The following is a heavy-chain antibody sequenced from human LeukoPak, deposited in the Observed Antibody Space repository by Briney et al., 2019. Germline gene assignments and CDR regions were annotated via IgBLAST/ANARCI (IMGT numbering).Heavy chain of an antibody. Sequence: ASVKLSCTASAYTFTSYYMHWVRQAPGQGLEWMGLINPSGGSTSYAQKFQGRVTMTRDTSTSTVYMELSSLRSEDTAVYYCAREGCSGGSCYRDWFDPWGQGTLVTVSS. CDR2: INPSGGST. J-gene: IGHJ5*02. D-gene: IGHD2-15*01. V-gene: IGHV1-46*01. CDR3: AREGCSGGSCYRDWFDP. CDR1: AYTFTSYY.